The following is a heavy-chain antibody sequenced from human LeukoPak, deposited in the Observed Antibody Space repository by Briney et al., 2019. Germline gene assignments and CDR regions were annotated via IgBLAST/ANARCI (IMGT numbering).Heavy chain of an antibody. CDR3: ARDGPQGVGWLDY. CDR2: IYHSGST. CDR1: GYSISSGYY. D-gene: IGHD6-19*01. Sequence: SETLSLTCTVSGYSISSGYYWGWIRQPPGKGLEWIGSIYHSGSTYYNPSLKSRVTISVDTSKNQFSLKLSSVTAADTAVYYCARDGPQGVGWLDYWGRGTLITVSS. J-gene: IGHJ4*02. V-gene: IGHV4-38-2*02.